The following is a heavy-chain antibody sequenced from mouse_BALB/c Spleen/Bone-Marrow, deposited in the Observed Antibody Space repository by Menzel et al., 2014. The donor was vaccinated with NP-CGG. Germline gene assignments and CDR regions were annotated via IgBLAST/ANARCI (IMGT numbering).Heavy chain of an antibody. V-gene: IGHV7-3*02. Sequence: DVKLQESGGGLVQPGGSLRLSCTTSGFTFTDYYMSWVRQPPGKALEWLAFIRNKAYGYTTEYSASVRGRFTISRDNSQSILYLQMNTLRAEDSATYYCARFPMDYWGQGTSVTVS. CDR3: ARFPMDY. J-gene: IGHJ4*01. CDR2: IRNKAYGYTT. CDR1: GFTFTDYY.